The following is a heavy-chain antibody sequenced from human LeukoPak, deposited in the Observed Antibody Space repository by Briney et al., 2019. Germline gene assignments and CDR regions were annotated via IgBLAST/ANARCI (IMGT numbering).Heavy chain of an antibody. D-gene: IGHD3-22*01. J-gene: IGHJ1*01. CDR2: IYYSGST. CDR3: ARLKYYYDSSGYRAEYFQH. Sequence: SETLSLTCTVSGGSISSYYWSWIRQPSGKGLEWIGYIYYSGSTNYNPSLKSRVTISVDTSKNQLSLKLSSVTAADTAVYYCARLKYYYDSSGYRAEYFQHWGQGTLVTVSS. CDR1: GGSISSYY. V-gene: IGHV4-59*01.